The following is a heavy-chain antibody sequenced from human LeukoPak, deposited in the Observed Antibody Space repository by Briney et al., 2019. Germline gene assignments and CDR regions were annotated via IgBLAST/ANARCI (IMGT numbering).Heavy chain of an antibody. CDR3: ARVELPPRRYYYDSSANGNWFDP. Sequence: ASVKVSCKASGYTFTSYYMHWVRQAPGQGLEWMGIINPSGGSTSYAQKFQGRVTMTRDTSTSTAYMELRSLRSDDTAVYYCARVELPPRRYYYDSSANGNWFDPWGQETLVTVSS. J-gene: IGHJ5*02. CDR1: GYTFTSYY. CDR2: INPSGGST. D-gene: IGHD3-22*01. V-gene: IGHV1-46*01.